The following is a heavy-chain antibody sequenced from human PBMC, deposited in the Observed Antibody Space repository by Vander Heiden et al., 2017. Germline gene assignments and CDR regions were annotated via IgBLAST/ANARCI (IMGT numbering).Heavy chain of an antibody. J-gene: IGHJ4*02. CDR1: AFTLRPYA. CDR3: AKDYAGTGYYFDC. Sequence: EVQLLQSGGGLVQPGGSLRLSCAASAFTLRPYALTWVRQAQGKGLEWVSAISGRGGSKNNADPGKGRFTTSRDNSKNTLYLQMNSLRAEDTAVYYCAKDYAGTGYYFDCWGQGTLVTVSS. V-gene: IGHV3-23*01. CDR2: ISGRGGSK. D-gene: IGHD7-27*01.